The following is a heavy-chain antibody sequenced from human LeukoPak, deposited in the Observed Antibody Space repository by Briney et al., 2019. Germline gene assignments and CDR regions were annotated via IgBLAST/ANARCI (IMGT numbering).Heavy chain of an antibody. D-gene: IGHD3-10*01. CDR3: ARDLVRGVIGY. CDR1: GYTFNSSY. Sequence: GASVKVSCKASGYTFNSSYMHWVRQAPGQGLEWMGIINPSDDSTRYAQKFQGRVTITTDESTSTAYMELSSLRSEDTAVYYCARDLVRGVIGYWGQGTLVTVSS. V-gene: IGHV1-46*02. CDR2: INPSDDST. J-gene: IGHJ4*02.